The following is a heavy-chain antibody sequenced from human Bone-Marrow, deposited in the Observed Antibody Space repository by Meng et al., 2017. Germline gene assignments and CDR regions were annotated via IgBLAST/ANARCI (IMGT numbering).Heavy chain of an antibody. CDR1: GYTFTGYY. V-gene: IGHV1-69*06. CDR3: AREGIAAASLQD. CDR2: IIPIFGTA. J-gene: IGHJ1*01. Sequence: EQLVQGGAEVKHPGASANISCNASGYTFTGYYMHGVRQSPAQRLVWMVGIIPIFGTANYAQNFQGRVTITADKSTSTAYMELSSLRSEDTAVYYCAREGIAAASLQDWGQGTLVTVSS. D-gene: IGHD6-13*01.